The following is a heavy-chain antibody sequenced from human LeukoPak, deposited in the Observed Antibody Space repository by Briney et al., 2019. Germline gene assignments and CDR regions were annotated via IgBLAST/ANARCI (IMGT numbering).Heavy chain of an antibody. CDR3: ARHREGPPYYFDY. D-gene: IGHD5-24*01. Sequence: SETLSLTCTVSGGSISSSSYYWGWIRQPPGKGLEWIGSIYYSGSTYYNPSLKSRVTISVDTSKNQFSLKLGSVTAADTAVYYCARHREGPPYYFDYWGQGTLVTVSS. J-gene: IGHJ4*02. V-gene: IGHV4-39*01. CDR2: IYYSGST. CDR1: GGSISSSSYY.